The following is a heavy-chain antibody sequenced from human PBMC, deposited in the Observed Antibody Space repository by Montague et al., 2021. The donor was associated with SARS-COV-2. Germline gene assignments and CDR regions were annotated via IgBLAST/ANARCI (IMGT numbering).Heavy chain of an antibody. CDR3: AKDGQRQLLSFFDA. V-gene: IGHV3-33*06. CDR1: GFSFSSYG. CDR2: IWNDGSDK. J-gene: IGHJ4*02. Sequence: SLRLSCAASGFSFSSYGMNWVRQAPGKGLERVALIWNDGSDKYYADSVKGRFTISRDNSKNMLFLHMNSLRAEDTATYYCAKDGQRQLLSFFDAWGQGALITVSS. D-gene: IGHD3-16*02.